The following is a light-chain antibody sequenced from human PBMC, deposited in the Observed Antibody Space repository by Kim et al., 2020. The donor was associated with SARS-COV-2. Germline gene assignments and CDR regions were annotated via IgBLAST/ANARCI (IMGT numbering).Light chain of an antibody. J-gene: IGLJ1*01. CDR3: NSWTSSDTFV. CDR2: EVS. CDR1: SRYVGDYNR. Sequence: GQSVTISCTGTSRYVGDYNRVSWYQQSPGTAPKLIIYEVSHRPSGVPDRFSGSKSGNTASLTISGLQAEDEADYYCNSWTSSDTFVFGTGTKVTVL. V-gene: IGLV2-18*02.